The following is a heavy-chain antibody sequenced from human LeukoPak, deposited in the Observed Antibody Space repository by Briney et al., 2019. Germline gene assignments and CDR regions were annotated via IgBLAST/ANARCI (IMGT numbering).Heavy chain of an antibody. J-gene: IGHJ4*02. V-gene: IGHV3-30*03. CDR1: GFTFGSYG. D-gene: IGHD7-27*01. CDR2: ISYDGSNK. Sequence: GGSLRLSCAASGFTFGSYGMHWGRQAPGKGLEWVAIISYDGSNKYYADSVKVRFTISRDNSKNTLYLQMNSLKTEDTAVYYCTTDWMGIGDHWGQGTLVTVSS. CDR3: TTDWMGIGDH.